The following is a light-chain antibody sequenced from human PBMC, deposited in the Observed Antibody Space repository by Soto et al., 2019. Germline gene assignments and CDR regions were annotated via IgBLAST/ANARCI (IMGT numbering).Light chain of an antibody. V-gene: IGKV3-15*01. CDR3: QQYNTWPRT. J-gene: IGKJ1*01. Sequence: ETVMTQSPATLSVSPGEAATLSCRASQGVSSNLAWYQQKPCQAPRLLIYGASTRATGIPARFSGSGSGTEFTLTISSLQSEDFAFYYCQQYNTWPRTFGQGTKVEIK. CDR2: GAS. CDR1: QGVSSN.